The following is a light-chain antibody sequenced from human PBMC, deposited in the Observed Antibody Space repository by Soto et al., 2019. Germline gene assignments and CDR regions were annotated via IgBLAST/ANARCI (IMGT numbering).Light chain of an antibody. Sequence: DIQMTQSPSSLSASVGDRFTITCRASQSISSYLNWYQQKPGKAPKLLIDAASSLQSGVPSRFSGSGSGTDFTLTISSLQPEDFATYYCQQSYSTPRMFGQGTKVDI. V-gene: IGKV1-39*01. CDR3: QQSYSTPRM. CDR1: QSISSY. J-gene: IGKJ1*01. CDR2: AAS.